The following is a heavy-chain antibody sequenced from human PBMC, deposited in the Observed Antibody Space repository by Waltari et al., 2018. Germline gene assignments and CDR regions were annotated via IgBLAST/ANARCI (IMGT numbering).Heavy chain of an antibody. CDR3: ARDRGRGLLLDT. V-gene: IGHV4-4*02. CDR1: CDSVSSTNW. Sequence: QLQESCPGLGKPSGTLSLSCACSCDSVSSTNWWSWVRQSPQKGLEWIGQVHGSGRSNYSPSFASRVTVSLDTSNNQFSLKVTAATAADTAVYFCARDRGRGLLLDTWGPGILVTVSP. CDR2: VHGSGRS. J-gene: IGHJ4*02. D-gene: IGHD2-15*01.